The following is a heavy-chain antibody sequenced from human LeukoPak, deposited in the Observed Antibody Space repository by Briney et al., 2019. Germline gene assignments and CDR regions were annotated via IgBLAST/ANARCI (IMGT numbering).Heavy chain of an antibody. J-gene: IGHJ2*01. Sequence: SETLSLTCTVSGGSISSSSYYWGWIRQPPGKGLEWIGSIYYSGSPNYNPSLKSRVTISGDTSKKQFSLNLTSVTAADTGVYYCARGVDLWGRGTPVTVSS. CDR1: GGSISSSSYY. CDR2: IYYSGSP. CDR3: ARGVDL. V-gene: IGHV4-39*07.